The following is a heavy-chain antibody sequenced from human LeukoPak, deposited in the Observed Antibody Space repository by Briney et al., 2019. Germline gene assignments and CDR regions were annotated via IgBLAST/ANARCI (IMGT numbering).Heavy chain of an antibody. J-gene: IGHJ4*02. CDR3: ARYCSSDVCDSRYFDC. CDR1: GFTFSRYR. CDR2: TNQDESEK. D-gene: IGHD2-8*01. Sequence: PGGSLTLSCATTGFTFSRYRMNWFRHAPAKELERVANTNQDESEKYFVDSVKGRFTISRDNAKNSLYLQMNSLRAEDTAVYYCARYCSSDVCDSRYFDCWGGGTPVTVSS. V-gene: IGHV3-7*05.